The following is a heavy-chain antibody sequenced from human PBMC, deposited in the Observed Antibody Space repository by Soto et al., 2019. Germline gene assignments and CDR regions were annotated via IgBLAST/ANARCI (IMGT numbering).Heavy chain of an antibody. V-gene: IGHV1-69*11. CDR2: IMPVLRRP. D-gene: IGHD2-8*01. CDR1: GGTFRTAA. J-gene: IGHJ6*02. CDR3: ARDNDRPQLGGNYYYILDV. Sequence: QVHLEQSGAEVKKPGSSVKVSCKASGGTFRTAAISWVRQAPGQGLEWLGGIMPVLRRPDYAQKFQGRVTITADESTSTAYMELSGLRSDDTAVYYCARDNDRPQLGGNYYYILDVWGQGTTISVSS.